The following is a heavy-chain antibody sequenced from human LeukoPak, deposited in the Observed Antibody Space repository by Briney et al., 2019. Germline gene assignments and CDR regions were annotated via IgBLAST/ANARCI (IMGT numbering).Heavy chain of an antibody. CDR3: ARDFYDYWRAPGY. CDR1: GFTFSTYW. V-gene: IGHV3-7*05. CDR2: IKQDESEK. Sequence: PGGSLRLSCAASGFTFSTYWMSWVRQAPGKGLERVANIKQDESEKHYVDSVKGRFTISRDNAKDSVYLQMNSLRAEDTAVYYCARDFYDYWRAPGYWGQGTLVTVSS. D-gene: IGHD3-3*01. J-gene: IGHJ4*02.